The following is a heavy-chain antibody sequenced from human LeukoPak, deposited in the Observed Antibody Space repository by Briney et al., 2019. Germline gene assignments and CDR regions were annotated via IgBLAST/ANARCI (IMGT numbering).Heavy chain of an antibody. J-gene: IGHJ6*03. CDR3: ARDVRDGSGSYGYYYMDV. CDR2: IYYSGST. D-gene: IGHD3-10*01. V-gene: IGHV4-39*02. Sequence: PSETLSLTCTVSGGSISSSSYYWGWIRQPPGKGLEWIGSIYYSGSTYYNPSLKSRVTISVDTSKNQFSLKLSSVTAADTAVYYCARDVRDGSGSYGYYYMDVWGKGTTVTIS. CDR1: GGSISSSSYY.